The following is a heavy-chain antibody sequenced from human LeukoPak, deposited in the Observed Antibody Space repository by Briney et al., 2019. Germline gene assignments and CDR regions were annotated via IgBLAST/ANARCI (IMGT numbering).Heavy chain of an antibody. D-gene: IGHD3-22*01. Sequence: GASVKVSCKASGYTFTSYDINWVRQATGQGLEWMGWMNPNTGNTGYAQKFQGRVTITTDESTSTAYMELSSLRSEDTAVYYCASSADSSGYYDYWGQGTLVTVSS. CDR1: GYTFTSYD. CDR3: ASSADSSGYYDY. CDR2: MNPNTGNT. V-gene: IGHV1-8*01. J-gene: IGHJ4*02.